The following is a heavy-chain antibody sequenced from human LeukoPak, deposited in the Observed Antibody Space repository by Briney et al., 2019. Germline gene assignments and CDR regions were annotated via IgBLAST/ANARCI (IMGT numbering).Heavy chain of an antibody. CDR2: ISSNGGST. Sequence: GGSLRLSCAASGFTFSSYAMCWVRQAPGKGLEYVSSISSNGGSTYYANSVKGRFTISRDNSKNSLYLQMGSLRAEDMAVYYCARVSESTSSKVFHSWGQGTMLSVSS. CDR1: GFTFSSYA. J-gene: IGHJ3*02. V-gene: IGHV3-64*01. CDR3: ARVSESTSSKVFHS. D-gene: IGHD6-6*01.